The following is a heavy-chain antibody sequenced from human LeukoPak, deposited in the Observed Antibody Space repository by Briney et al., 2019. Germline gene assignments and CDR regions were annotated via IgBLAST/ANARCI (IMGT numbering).Heavy chain of an antibody. CDR3: ARVPPDNYYDSGGWFDY. CDR2: IIPIFGTA. J-gene: IGHJ4*02. V-gene: IGHV1-69*06. CDR1: GGTFSSYA. D-gene: IGHD3-22*01. Sequence: SVKVSCKASGGTFSSYAISWVRQAPGQGLEWMGGIIPIFGTANYAQKFQGRVTITADKSTSTAYMELSSLRSEDTAVYYCARVPPDNYYDSGGWFDYWGQGTLVTVSS.